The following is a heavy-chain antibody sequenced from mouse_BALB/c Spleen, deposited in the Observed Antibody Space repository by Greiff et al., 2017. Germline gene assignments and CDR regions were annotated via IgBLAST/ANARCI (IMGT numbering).Heavy chain of an antibody. CDR2: INPNNGGT. Sequence: VQLKESGPELVKPGASVKIPCKASGYTFTDYNMDWVKQSHGKSLEWIGDINPNNGGTIYNQKFKGKATLTVDKSSSTAYMELRSLTSEDTAVYYCARYGGTGLDYWGQGTTLTVSS. J-gene: IGHJ2*01. CDR3: ARYGGTGLDY. CDR1: GYTFTDYN. V-gene: IGHV1-18*01. D-gene: IGHD1-1*01.